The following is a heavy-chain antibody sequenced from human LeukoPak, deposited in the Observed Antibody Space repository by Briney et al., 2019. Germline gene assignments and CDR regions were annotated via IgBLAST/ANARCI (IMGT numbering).Heavy chain of an antibody. Sequence: PSETLSLTCAVYGGSFSGYYWSWIRQPPGKGLEWIGEINHSGSTNYNPSLKSRVTISVDTSKNQFSLKLSSVTAADTAVYYCARWPRWPVHAFDIWGQGTMVTVSS. CDR2: INHSGST. CDR1: GGSFSGYY. CDR3: ARWPRWPVHAFDI. J-gene: IGHJ3*02. V-gene: IGHV4-34*01. D-gene: IGHD6-19*01.